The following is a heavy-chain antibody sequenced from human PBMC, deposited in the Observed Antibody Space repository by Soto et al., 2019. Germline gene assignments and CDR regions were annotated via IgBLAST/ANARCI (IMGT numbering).Heavy chain of an antibody. Sequence: GGSLRLSCAASGFTFSSYAMSWVRQAPRKGLEWVSTVSGSGETTYYTDSVKGRFTISGDNSKSTLYLQMTSLRGEDTAVYYCGKATNFGVGPDYYYYYGMDVWGQGTTVTVSS. D-gene: IGHD3-3*01. J-gene: IGHJ6*02. CDR2: VSGSGETT. CDR1: GFTFSSYA. CDR3: GKATNFGVGPDYYYYYGMDV. V-gene: IGHV3-23*01.